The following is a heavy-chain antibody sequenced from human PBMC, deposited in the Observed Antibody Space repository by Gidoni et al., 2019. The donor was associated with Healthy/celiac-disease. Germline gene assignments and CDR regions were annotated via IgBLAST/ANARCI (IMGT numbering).Heavy chain of an antibody. CDR1: GFTFSSYG. V-gene: IGHV3-30*18. D-gene: IGHD1-26*01. CDR3: AKASYSGSYNHFDY. CDR2: ISYDGSNK. Sequence: QVQLVESGVGVVQPGRSLRLSCAASGFTFSSYGMHWVRQAPGKGLEWVAVISYDGSNKYYADSVKGRFTISRDNSKNTLYLQMNSLRAEDTAVYYCAKASYSGSYNHFDYWGQGTLVTVSS. J-gene: IGHJ4*02.